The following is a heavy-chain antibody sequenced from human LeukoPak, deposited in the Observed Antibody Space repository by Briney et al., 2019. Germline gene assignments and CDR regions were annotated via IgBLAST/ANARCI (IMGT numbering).Heavy chain of an antibody. CDR1: GFTFSTYW. V-gene: IGHV3-74*01. CDR2: IYSDGSRT. Sequence: AGSLRLSCAASGFTFSTYWMHWVRQAPGKGLVWVSRIYSDGSRTSYADSVKGRFTISRDNAKNTLYLQMNSLRVEDTAVYYCAKDEYGPEYWGQGTLVTVSS. D-gene: IGHD4/OR15-4a*01. CDR3: AKDEYGPEY. J-gene: IGHJ4*02.